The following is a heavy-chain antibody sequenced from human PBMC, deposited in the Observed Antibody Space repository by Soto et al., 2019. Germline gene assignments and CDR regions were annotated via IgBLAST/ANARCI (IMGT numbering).Heavy chain of an antibody. D-gene: IGHD6-19*01. CDR2: MNPNSGNT. V-gene: IGHV1-8*01. Sequence: SVEASCKAPGYRDTSYDSSWVRQATGQGLEWMGWMNPNSGNTGYAQKFQGRVTMTRNTSISTAYMELSSLRSEDTAVYYCARGPSSGWSLDYWGQGTLVTVSS. CDR3: ARGPSSGWSLDY. CDR1: GYRDTSYD. J-gene: IGHJ4*02.